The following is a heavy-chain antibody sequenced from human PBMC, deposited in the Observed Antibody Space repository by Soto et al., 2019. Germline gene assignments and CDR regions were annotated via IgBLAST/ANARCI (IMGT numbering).Heavy chain of an antibody. CDR2: IKQDGSEK. V-gene: IGHV3-7*01. J-gene: IGHJ3*02. D-gene: IGHD3-10*01. CDR1: GFTFSSYW. CDR3: TREGSYYGSGPVGRAFDI. Sequence: GESLKISCAASGFTFSSYWMSWVRQAPGKGLEWVANIKQDGSEKYYVDSVKGRFTISRDNAKNSLYLQMNSLRAEDTAVYYCTREGSYYGSGPVGRAFDIWGQGTMVTVSS.